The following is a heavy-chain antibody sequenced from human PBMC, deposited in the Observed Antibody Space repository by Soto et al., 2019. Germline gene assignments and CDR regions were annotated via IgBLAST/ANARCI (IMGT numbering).Heavy chain of an antibody. CDR1: GESMSTYF. CDR3: ARGHDFWSGFYTPYFEY. D-gene: IGHD3-3*01. Sequence: SETLSLTCTVSGESMSTYFWSWIRQPPGKGLEWMGYVYYNGNTTYNPSLKGRVTISVDTSKLQFSLELTSVTAADTAVYYCARGHDFWSGFYTPYFEYWGQKILVTVSS. J-gene: IGHJ4*02. V-gene: IGHV4-59*01. CDR2: VYYNGNT.